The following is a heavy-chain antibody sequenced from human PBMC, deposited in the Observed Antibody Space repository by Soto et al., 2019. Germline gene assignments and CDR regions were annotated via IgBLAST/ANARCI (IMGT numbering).Heavy chain of an antibody. CDR1: GYTFTSYD. CDR2: MNPNIGKA. D-gene: IGHD6-6*01. V-gene: IGHV1-8*01. Sequence: GASVKVSCKASGYTFTSYDINWVRQATGQGLEWMGGMNPNIGKAGYAQKFQGRVTITANESTSTAYMELSSLRSEDTAVYYCARETVDTITARPLNVDYWGQGTLVTVSS. CDR3: ARETVDTITARPLNVDY. J-gene: IGHJ4*02.